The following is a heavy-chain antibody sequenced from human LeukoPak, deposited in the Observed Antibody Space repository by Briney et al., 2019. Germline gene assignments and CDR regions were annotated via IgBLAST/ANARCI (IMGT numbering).Heavy chain of an antibody. CDR2: IYYSGST. CDR1: GASISSTTYY. D-gene: IGHD6-19*01. Sequence: SSETLSLTCTVSGASISSTTYYWGWIRQPPRKGLEWIASIYYSGSTYYNPSLKSRVTISVDTSKNQFSLKLSSVTAADTAVYYCARHKYSSGWPPEGAFDIWGQGTMVTVFS. J-gene: IGHJ3*02. V-gene: IGHV4-39*01. CDR3: ARHKYSSGWPPEGAFDI.